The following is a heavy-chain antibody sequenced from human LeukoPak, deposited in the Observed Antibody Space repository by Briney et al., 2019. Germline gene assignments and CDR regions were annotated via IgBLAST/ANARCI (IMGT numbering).Heavy chain of an antibody. Sequence: GGSLRLSCAASGFTFSSYAMSWVRQAPGKGLEWVSAISGSGGSTYYADSVKGRFTISRDNSKNTLYLQMNSLRAEDTAVYYCAKAGRRFSVAGRDYFDYWGQGTLVTVSS. J-gene: IGHJ4*02. CDR1: GFTFSSYA. D-gene: IGHD6-19*01. CDR3: AKAGRRFSVAGRDYFDY. V-gene: IGHV3-23*01. CDR2: ISGSGGST.